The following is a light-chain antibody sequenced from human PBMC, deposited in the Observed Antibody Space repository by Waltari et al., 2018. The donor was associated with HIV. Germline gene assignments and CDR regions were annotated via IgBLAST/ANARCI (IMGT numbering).Light chain of an antibody. CDR2: SSN. V-gene: IGLV1-47*01. CDR3: AAGDDRLCGYL. CDR1: SSNIGSSY. Sequence: QSALTQPPSASGTRGQRVTISGSGSSSNIGSSYVYWYQQVPATAPKLLICSSNQRPSGVPHRLSGAKSRTAASQAISGLRSDVEVDYYCAAGDDRLCGYLLVPWTKVTVL. J-gene: IGLJ1*01.